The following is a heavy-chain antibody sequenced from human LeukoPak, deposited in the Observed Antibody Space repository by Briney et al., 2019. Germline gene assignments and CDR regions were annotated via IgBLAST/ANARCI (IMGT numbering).Heavy chain of an antibody. V-gene: IGHV1-18*01. D-gene: IGHD6-6*01. CDR3: ARDRSSSSPDAFDI. Sequence: GASVKVSCKASGYTFTSYGISWVRQAPGQGLEWMGWISAYNGNTNYAQKLQGRVTMTTDTSTSTAYMELRSLRSDDTAVYYCARDRSSSSPDAFDIWGQGTMVTVSS. CDR2: ISAYNGNT. CDR1: GYTFTSYG. J-gene: IGHJ3*02.